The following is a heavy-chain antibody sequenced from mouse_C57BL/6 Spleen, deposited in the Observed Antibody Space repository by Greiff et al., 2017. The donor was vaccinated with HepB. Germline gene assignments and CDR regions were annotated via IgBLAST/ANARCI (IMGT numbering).Heavy chain of an antibody. CDR3: ARKGYDYAMDY. CDR2: IWSGGST. D-gene: IGHD2-10*02. Sequence: VQGVESGPGLVQPSQCLSITCTVSGFSLTSYGVHWVRQSPGKGLEWLGVIWSGGSTDYNAAFISRLSISKDKTKSQVFFKMNSLQADDTAIYYCARKGYDYAMDYWGQGTSVTVSS. CDR1: GFSLTSYG. V-gene: IGHV2-2*01. J-gene: IGHJ4*01.